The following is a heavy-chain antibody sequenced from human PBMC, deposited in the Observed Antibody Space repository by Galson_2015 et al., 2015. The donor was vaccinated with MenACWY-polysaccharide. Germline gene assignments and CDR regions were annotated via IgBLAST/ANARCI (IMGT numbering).Heavy chain of an antibody. V-gene: IGHV3-7*01. J-gene: IGHJ6*01. CDR2: IKHDGSVR. CDR3: ARDIMDV. Sequence: SLRLSCAASGFTFSSYSMNWARQAPEKGLEWVATIKHDGSVRYYVDSLKGRFTISRDNAKNSLYLQMNSLGTEDTAIYYCARDIMDVWGKGTTVTVSS. CDR1: GFTFSSYS.